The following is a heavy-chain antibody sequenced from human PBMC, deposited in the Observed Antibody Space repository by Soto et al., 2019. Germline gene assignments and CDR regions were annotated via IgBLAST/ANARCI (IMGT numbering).Heavy chain of an antibody. CDR2: INHSGST. V-gene: IGHV4-34*01. CDR3: ARVPATYCSSTSCYTLYYYYGMDV. CDR1: GGSFSGYY. D-gene: IGHD2-2*02. J-gene: IGHJ6*02. Sequence: SETLSLTCAVYGGSFSGYYWSWIRQPPGKGLEWIGEINHSGSTNYNPSLKSRVTISVDTSKNQFSLKLSSVTAADTAVYYCARVPATYCSSTSCYTLYYYYGMDVWGQGTTVT.